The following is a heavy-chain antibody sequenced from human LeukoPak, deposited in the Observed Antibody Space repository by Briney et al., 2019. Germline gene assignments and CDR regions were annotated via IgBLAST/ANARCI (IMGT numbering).Heavy chain of an antibody. CDR1: GYTFTGYY. CDR2: INPNSGGT. J-gene: IGHJ5*02. Sequence: VSVKVSCKASGYTFTGYYMHWVRQAPGQGLEWMGWINPNSGGTNYAQKFQGRVTMTRDTSISTAYMELSRLRSDDTAVYYCARSRVPAAHNWFDPWGQGTLVTVSS. CDR3: ARSRVPAAHNWFDP. V-gene: IGHV1-2*02. D-gene: IGHD2-2*01.